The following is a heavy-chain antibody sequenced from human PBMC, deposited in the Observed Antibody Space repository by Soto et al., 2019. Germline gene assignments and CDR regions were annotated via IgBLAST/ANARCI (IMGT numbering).Heavy chain of an antibody. J-gene: IGHJ3*02. Sequence: QVQLVQSGAEVKKPGASVKVSCKASGYTFTGYYMHWVRQAPGQGLEWMGWINPNSGGTNYAQKFQGWVTMTRDTSISTAYMELSRLRSDDTAVYYCARDSYSSGWYKICAFDIWGQGTMVTVSS. CDR3: ARDSYSSGWYKICAFDI. D-gene: IGHD6-19*01. CDR1: GYTFTGYY. CDR2: INPNSGGT. V-gene: IGHV1-2*04.